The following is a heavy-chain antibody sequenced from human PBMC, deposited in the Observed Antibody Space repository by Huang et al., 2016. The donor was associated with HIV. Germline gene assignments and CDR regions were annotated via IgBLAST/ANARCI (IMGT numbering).Heavy chain of an antibody. V-gene: IGHV1-46*03. Sequence: QVQLVQSGAEVKMPGASLNVSCMASGYTFPAYYIHWVRQVHGQGFEWLGIISPTKGHTNYARRFRGRVTMTSETSTSTFYMELRSLTSEDTAVYYGARGHIAAPGTSYFDYWGQGVLVTVSS. J-gene: IGHJ4*02. CDR1: GYTFPAYY. CDR2: ISPTKGHT. CDR3: ARGHIAAPGTSYFDY. D-gene: IGHD6-13*01.